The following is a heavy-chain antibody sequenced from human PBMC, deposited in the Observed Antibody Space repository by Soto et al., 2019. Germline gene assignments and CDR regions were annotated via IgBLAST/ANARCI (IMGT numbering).Heavy chain of an antibody. CDR2: ISGSGGST. V-gene: IGHV3-23*01. CDR1: GFIFSNYA. J-gene: IGHJ4*02. CDR3: AKDPDGDYLLGYFDF. Sequence: EVQLLESGGGLVQPGWSLRLSCAASGFIFSNYAMSWVRQAPGKGLEWVSDISGSGGSTYYADSVKGRFTISRDNTKNTLYLQMNSLRAEDTAVYYCAKDPDGDYLLGYFDFWGQGTLVTVSS. D-gene: IGHD4-17*01.